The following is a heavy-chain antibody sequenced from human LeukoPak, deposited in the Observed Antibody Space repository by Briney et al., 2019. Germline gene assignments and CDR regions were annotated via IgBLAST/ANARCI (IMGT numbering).Heavy chain of an antibody. V-gene: IGHV3-23*01. CDR1: GFTLSSYA. D-gene: IGHD4-17*01. J-gene: IGHJ4*02. CDR3: AKTPMRTTVTNFDY. Sequence: GGSLRLSCAASGFTLSSYAMSWVRQAPGKGLEWVSAISGSGGSTYYADSVKGRFTISRDNSKNTLYLQMNSLRAEDTAVYYCAKTPMRTTVTNFDYWGQGTLVTVSS. CDR2: ISGSGGST.